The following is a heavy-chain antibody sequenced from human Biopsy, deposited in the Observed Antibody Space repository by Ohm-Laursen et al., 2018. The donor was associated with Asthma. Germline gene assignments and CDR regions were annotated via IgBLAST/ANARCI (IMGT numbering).Heavy chain of an antibody. CDR2: ISVYNGNT. J-gene: IGHJ5*02. Sequence: SVKVSCKASGYTFNSAGITWVRQAPGQGLEWMGWISVYNGNTKVAQKLQDRVTMITDTSTSTAYMELRSLRSDDTAVYFCAATGYSGYYYRTWGQGTLVTVSS. V-gene: IGHV1-18*01. CDR1: GYTFNSAG. CDR3: AATGYSGYYYRT. D-gene: IGHD5-12*01.